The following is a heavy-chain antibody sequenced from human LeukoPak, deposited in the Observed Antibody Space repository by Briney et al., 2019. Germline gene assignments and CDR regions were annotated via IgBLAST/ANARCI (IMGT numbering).Heavy chain of an antibody. J-gene: IGHJ6*04. V-gene: IGHV4-59*01. CDR1: GGSISSYY. CDR3: ARDKDYGDYPYYYYGMDV. CDR2: IYYSGST. Sequence: SETLSLTCTVSGGSISSYYWSWIRQPPGKGLEWIGNIYYSGSTNYNPSLKSRVTISVDTSKNQFSLKLSSVAAADTAVYYCARDKDYGDYPYYYYGMDVWGKGTTVTVSS. D-gene: IGHD4-17*01.